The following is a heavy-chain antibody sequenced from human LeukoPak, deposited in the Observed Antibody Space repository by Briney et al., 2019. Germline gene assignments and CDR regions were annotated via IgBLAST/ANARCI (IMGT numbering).Heavy chain of an antibody. D-gene: IGHD3-16*01. CDR1: GFTFSDYY. CDR2: ICSSGSTI. Sequence: PGGSLRLSCAASGFTFSDYYMSWIPPAPGEGLEWVSYICSSGSTIYYADSVKGRFTISRDNAKNSLYLQMNSLRAEDTAVYYCARDRLGGIFDYWGQGTLVTVSS. V-gene: IGHV3-11*01. CDR3: ARDRLGGIFDY. J-gene: IGHJ4*02.